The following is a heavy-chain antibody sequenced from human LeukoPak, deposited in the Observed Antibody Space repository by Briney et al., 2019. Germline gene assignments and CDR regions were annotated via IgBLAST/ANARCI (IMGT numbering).Heavy chain of an antibody. V-gene: IGHV1-69*05. CDR1: GGTFSSYA. CDR2: IIPIFGTA. D-gene: IGHD3-3*01. CDR3: ARGREWLPPFDT. J-gene: IGHJ4*02. Sequence: SVKVSCKASGGTFSSYAISWVRQAPGQGLEWMGGIIPIFGTANYAQKFQGRVTITTDESTSTAYMELSSLRSEDTAVYYCARGREWLPPFDTWGQGTLVTVSS.